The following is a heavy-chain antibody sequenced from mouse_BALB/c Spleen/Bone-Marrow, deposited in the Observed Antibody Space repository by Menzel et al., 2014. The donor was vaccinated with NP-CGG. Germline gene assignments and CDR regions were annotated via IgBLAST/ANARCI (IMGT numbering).Heavy chain of an antibody. CDR1: GYTFTSYW. J-gene: IGHJ2*01. CDR3: TRSGYGSSSLDY. D-gene: IGHD1-1*01. V-gene: IGHV1-69*02. Sequence: VKLMDSGAELVRPGASVKLSCKASGYTFTSYWINWVKQRPGQGLEWIGNIYPSDSYTNYNQKFKDKATLTVDKSSSTAYMQLSSPTSEDSAVYYCTRSGYGSSSLDYWGQGTTLTVSS. CDR2: IYPSDSYT.